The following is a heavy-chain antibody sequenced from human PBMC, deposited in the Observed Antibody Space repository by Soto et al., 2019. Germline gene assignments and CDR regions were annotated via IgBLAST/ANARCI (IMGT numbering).Heavy chain of an antibody. V-gene: IGHV1-18*01. CDR3: ARDGEYSYGYLRAMDC. Sequence: GASVKVSCKACGDTITSYGISWVRQAPGQGLEWMGWISAYNGNTNYAQKLQGRVTMTTDPSTSTAYMELRSLRSDDTAVYYCARDGEYSYGYLRAMDCWGQGTLVTVSS. CDR2: ISAYNGNT. D-gene: IGHD5-18*01. J-gene: IGHJ4*02. CDR1: GDTITSYG.